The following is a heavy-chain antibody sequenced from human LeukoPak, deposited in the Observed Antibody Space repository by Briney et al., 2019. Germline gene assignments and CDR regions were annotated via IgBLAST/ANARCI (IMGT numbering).Heavy chain of an antibody. D-gene: IGHD4-17*01. CDR3: ARDPNGDYVGAFEM. Sequence: HPGGSLRLSCAASGFTFSNYAMIWVRQAPWRGLEWVSAIRSGGGGTLYADSVKGRFTISRDNSKNTLFLQMNNMRAEDTAVYYCARDPNGDYVGAFEMWGPGTKVTVS. V-gene: IGHV3-23*01. J-gene: IGHJ3*02. CDR1: GFTFSNYA. CDR2: IRSGGGGT.